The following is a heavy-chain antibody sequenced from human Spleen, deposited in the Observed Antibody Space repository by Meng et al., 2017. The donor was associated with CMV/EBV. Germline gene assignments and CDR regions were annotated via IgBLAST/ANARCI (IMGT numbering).Heavy chain of an antibody. CDR2: ISVYNGNT. Sequence: ASVKVSCKASGYTFSTYGITWMRQAPGQGPEWMGWISVYNGNTKYAQKIQGRVTMTTDTSTTTAYMELRSLTSDDTAVYYCATVPAIFGLPTDEFDIWGQGTMVTVSS. CDR3: ATVPAIFGLPTDEFDI. J-gene: IGHJ3*02. CDR1: GYTFSTYG. D-gene: IGHD3/OR15-3a*01. V-gene: IGHV1-18*01.